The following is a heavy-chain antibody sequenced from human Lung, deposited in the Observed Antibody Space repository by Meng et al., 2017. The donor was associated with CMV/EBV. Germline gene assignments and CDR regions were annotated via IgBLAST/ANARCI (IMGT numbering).Heavy chain of an antibody. J-gene: IGHJ4*02. CDR1: YRFTNYW. D-gene: IGHD2-2*02. V-gene: IGHV5-51*01. Sequence: YRFTNYWIGWVRQMPGKGLEWMGIIYPGDSDSRYSPSFQGQVTISADKSISTAYLQWSSLKASDTAMYYCARRYCSGTSCYKFFDYWGQGTLVTVSS. CDR2: IYPGDSDS. CDR3: ARRYCSGTSCYKFFDY.